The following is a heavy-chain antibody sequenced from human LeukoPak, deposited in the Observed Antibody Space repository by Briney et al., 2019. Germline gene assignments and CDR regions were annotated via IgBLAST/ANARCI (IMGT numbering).Heavy chain of an antibody. CDR1: GGSISSGVYF. CDR2: IYHSGST. J-gene: IGHJ4*02. D-gene: IGHD6-13*01. Sequence: SQTLSLTCTVSGGSISSGVYFWSWIRQPPGKGLEWIGYIYHSGSTYYNPSLKSRVTISVDRSKNQFSLKLSSVTAADTAVYYCARIAAADDYWGQGTLVTVSS. V-gene: IGHV4-30-2*01. CDR3: ARIAAADDY.